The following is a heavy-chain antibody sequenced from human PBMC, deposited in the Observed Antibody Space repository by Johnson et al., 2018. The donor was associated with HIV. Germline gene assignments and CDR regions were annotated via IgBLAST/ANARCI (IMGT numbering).Heavy chain of an antibody. V-gene: IGHV3-72*01. D-gene: IGHD4-17*01. CDR3: ARVKPPDYGDAWGTDALDI. Sequence: VQLVESGGGLVQPGGSLRLSCAASGFTFSDHYMDWVRQAPGKGLERVGRTRNKANSYTTAYAASVKGRFTISRDDANNSLYRQMNSLKTEYTAVYYCARVKPPDYGDAWGTDALDIWCQGTMVTVSS. CDR1: GFTFSDHY. CDR2: TRNKANSYTT. J-gene: IGHJ3*02.